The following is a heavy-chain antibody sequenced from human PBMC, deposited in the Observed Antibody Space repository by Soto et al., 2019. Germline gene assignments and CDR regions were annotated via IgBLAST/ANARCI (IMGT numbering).Heavy chain of an antibody. CDR3: ARALVGATGLFDY. Sequence: QVQLVESGGGVVQPGRSLRLSCAASGFTFSSYAMHWVRQAPGKGLEWVAVISYDGSNKYYADSVKGRFTISRDNSKNTLYLQMNSLRADDTAVYYCARALVGATGLFDYWGQGTLVTVSS. J-gene: IGHJ4*02. D-gene: IGHD1-26*01. CDR2: ISYDGSNK. V-gene: IGHV3-30-3*01. CDR1: GFTFSSYA.